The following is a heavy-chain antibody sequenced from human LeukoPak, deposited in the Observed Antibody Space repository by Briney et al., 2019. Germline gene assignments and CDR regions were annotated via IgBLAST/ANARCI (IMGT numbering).Heavy chain of an antibody. D-gene: IGHD3-3*01. Sequence: GRSLRLSRASSGFTLVDYARHWVRQAPGKGLDWASDFAGNSGNIGYADSVKVRVTISRYNAKKSLYLQMNRLRAEDMDLYYCAKGTYYDFWSGYSFDHWGQGTLVTASS. CDR2: FAGNSGNI. CDR3: AKGTYYDFWSGYSFDH. V-gene: IGHV3-9*03. J-gene: IGHJ4*02. CDR1: GFTLVDYA.